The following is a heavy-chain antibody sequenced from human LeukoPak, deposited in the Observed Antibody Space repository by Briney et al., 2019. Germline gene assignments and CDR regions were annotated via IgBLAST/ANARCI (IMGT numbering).Heavy chain of an antibody. CDR2: IYYSGST. D-gene: IGHD6-6*01. Sequence: SETLSLTCTVSGGSISSYYWSWIRQPPGKGLEWIGYIYYSGSTNYNPSLKSRVTISVDTSKNQFSLKLSSVTAADTAVYYCARGEYSSSPTKYYFDYWGQGTLVTVSS. CDR1: GGSISSYY. J-gene: IGHJ4*02. V-gene: IGHV4-59*12. CDR3: ARGEYSSSPTKYYFDY.